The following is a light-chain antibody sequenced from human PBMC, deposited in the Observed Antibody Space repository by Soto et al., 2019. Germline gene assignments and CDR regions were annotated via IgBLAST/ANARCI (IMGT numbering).Light chain of an antibody. V-gene: IGLV2-14*03. CDR2: DVS. Sequence: QSVLTQPASVSGSPGQSITIFCTGTSSDVGAYTFVSWYQQHPDKVPKLMIFDVSRRPSGVSDRFSGSKSGNTASLTISGLQPEDEADYYCSSYTSSSTHVFGSGTKLTVL. CDR3: SSYTSSSTHV. J-gene: IGLJ1*01. CDR1: SSDVGAYTF.